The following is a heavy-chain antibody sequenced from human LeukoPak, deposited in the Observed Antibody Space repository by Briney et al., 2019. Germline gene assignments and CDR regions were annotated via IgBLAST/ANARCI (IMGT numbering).Heavy chain of an antibody. J-gene: IGHJ4*02. Sequence: ASVKVSCKASGYTFTDYYMHWVRQAPGQGLEWMGIINPSGRSTTYARKFQGRVSMTRDMSTSTVYMELTSLRSEDTAVYYCARETVGIAAAGRGVKYWGQGTLVTVSS. CDR2: INPSGRST. CDR1: GYTFTDYY. D-gene: IGHD6-13*01. CDR3: ARETVGIAAAGRGVKY. V-gene: IGHV1-46*01.